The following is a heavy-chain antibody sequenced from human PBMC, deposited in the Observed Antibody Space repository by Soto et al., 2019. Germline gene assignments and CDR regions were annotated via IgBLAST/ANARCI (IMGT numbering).Heavy chain of an antibody. D-gene: IGHD1-26*01. CDR1: GYTFTGYY. J-gene: IGHJ6*02. Sequence: QVQLVQSGAEVKKPGASVKVSCKASGYTFTGYYMHWVRQAPGQGLEWMGWINPNSGGTNYAQKFQGWVTMTRDTSISTAYMELSRLRSDDTAVYYCASQAGGSYYYYGMDVWGQGTTVTVSS. CDR3: ASQAGGSYYYYGMDV. CDR2: INPNSGGT. V-gene: IGHV1-2*04.